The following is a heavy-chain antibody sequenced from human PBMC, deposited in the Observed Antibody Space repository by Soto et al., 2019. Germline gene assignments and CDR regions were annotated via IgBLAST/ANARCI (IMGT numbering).Heavy chain of an antibody. CDR3: ARGGHVVVVTAALDY. V-gene: IGHV1-46*01. Sequence: QVQLVQSGAEVKKPGASVKVSCKASGDTFTDYYIHWVRQAPGQGLEWMGTVNPSGGHTTYAQHFLGRMNMTRDTSTSTLYMELTSLTSKDTAVYYWARGGHVVVVTAALDYWGQGTLVTVSS. CDR2: VNPSGGHT. J-gene: IGHJ4*02. CDR1: GDTFTDYY. D-gene: IGHD2-21*02.